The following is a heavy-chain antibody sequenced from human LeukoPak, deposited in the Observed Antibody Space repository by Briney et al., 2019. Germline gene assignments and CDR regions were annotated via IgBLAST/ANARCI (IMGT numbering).Heavy chain of an antibody. J-gene: IGHJ4*02. Sequence: ASVKISCKASGYTFTSYYMHWVRQAPGQGLEWMGIINPSGGSTSYAQKFQGRVTMTRDMSTSTVYMELSSLRSEDTAVYYCARDGDFAAFDYWGQGTLVTVSS. D-gene: IGHD3-3*01. CDR3: ARDGDFAAFDY. CDR2: INPSGGST. V-gene: IGHV1-46*01. CDR1: GYTFTSYY.